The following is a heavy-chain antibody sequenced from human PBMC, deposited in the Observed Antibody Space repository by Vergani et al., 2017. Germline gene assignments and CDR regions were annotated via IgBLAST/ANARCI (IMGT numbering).Heavy chain of an antibody. D-gene: IGHD3-16*01. Sequence: QVQLQESGPGLVKPSQTLSLICSVSGDSITSSNYYWRWTRQPAGKGLEYIGRIYTTGSTNYNPSLKSRVTISVDTSKNQFSLNLSSVTAADTALYYCARGYYGRGDNWCQGTLVTVAS. CDR1: GDSITSSNYY. CDR2: IYTTGST. V-gene: IGHV4-61*02. J-gene: IGHJ4*02. CDR3: ARGYYGRGDN.